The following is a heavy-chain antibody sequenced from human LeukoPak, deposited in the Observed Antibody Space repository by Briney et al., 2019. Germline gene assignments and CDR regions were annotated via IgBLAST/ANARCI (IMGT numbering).Heavy chain of an antibody. CDR3: AKGYSSGWYYFDY. D-gene: IGHD6-19*01. J-gene: IGHJ4*02. Sequence: GGSLRLSCAASGFTFSSYGMSWVRQPPGKGLEWVSSISGSGGSTYYPDSVKGRFTISRDNSKNTLYLQMNSLRAEDTVVYYCAKGYSSGWYYFDYWGQGTLVTVSS. V-gene: IGHV3-23*01. CDR1: GFTFSSYG. CDR2: ISGSGGST.